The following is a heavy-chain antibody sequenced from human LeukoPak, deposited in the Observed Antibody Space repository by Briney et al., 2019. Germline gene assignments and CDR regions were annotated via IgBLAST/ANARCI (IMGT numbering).Heavy chain of an antibody. J-gene: IGHJ4*02. Sequence: GRSLRLSCAASGFTFDDYAMHWVRQALGKGLEWVSGISWNSGSIGYADSVKGRFIISRDNAKHSLYLQLNSLRAEDMALYYCAKEQDGGFDYWGQGTLVTVSS. CDR3: AKEQDGGFDY. V-gene: IGHV3-9*03. CDR1: GFTFDDYA. CDR2: ISWNSGSI. D-gene: IGHD3-16*01.